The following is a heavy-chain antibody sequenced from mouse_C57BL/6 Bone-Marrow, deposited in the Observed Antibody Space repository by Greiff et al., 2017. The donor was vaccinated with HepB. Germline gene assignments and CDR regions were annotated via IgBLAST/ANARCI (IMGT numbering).Heavy chain of an antibody. CDR2: ISYDGSN. V-gene: IGHV3-6*01. D-gene: IGHD2-3*01. CDR3: ARFDYDGYYVY. CDR1: GYSITSGYY. Sequence: VQLQESGPGLVKPSQSLSLTCSVTGYSITSGYYWNWIRQFPGNKLEWMGYISYDGSNNYNPSLKNRISITRDTSKNQFFLKLNSVTTEDTATYYCARFDYDGYYVYWGQGTTLTVSS. J-gene: IGHJ2*01.